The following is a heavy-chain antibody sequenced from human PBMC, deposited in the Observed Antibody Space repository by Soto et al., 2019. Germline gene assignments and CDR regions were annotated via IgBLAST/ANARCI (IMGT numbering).Heavy chain of an antibody. V-gene: IGHV2-5*02. J-gene: IGHJ5*02. Sequence: QITLKESGPTLVKPTQTLTLTCTFSGFSLSTSGVGVGWIRQPPGKALEWLALIYWDDDKRYSPSLKSRLTITKHTSKTQVVLTMTNMDPVDTATYYCAHTGVAAYWFDPWGQGTLVTVSS. CDR1: GFSLSTSGVG. CDR3: AHTGVAAYWFDP. D-gene: IGHD2-15*01. CDR2: IYWDDDK.